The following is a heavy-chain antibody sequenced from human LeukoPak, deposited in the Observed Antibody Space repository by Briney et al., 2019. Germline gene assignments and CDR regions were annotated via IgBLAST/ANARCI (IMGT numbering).Heavy chain of an antibody. J-gene: IGHJ6*02. CDR3: ARGPTVTFNYHYGMDV. V-gene: IGHV3-72*01. CDR2: TRSKARGYTT. Sequence: PGGSLRLSCATSVFTFSDHYMDWVRQAPGKGLEGVARTRSKARGYTTEYAPSVKGRFTVSRDESMNSLYLQMNSLKTEDTAVYYCARGPTVTFNYHYGMDVWGQGTTVTVSS. D-gene: IGHD4-17*01. CDR1: VFTFSDHY.